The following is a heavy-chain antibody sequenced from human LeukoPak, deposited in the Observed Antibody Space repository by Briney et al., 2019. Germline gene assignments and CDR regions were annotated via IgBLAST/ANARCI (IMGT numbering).Heavy chain of an antibody. Sequence: GGSLRLSCAASGFTFSNYGMHWVRQAPGKGLEWVAVISYDGNNKYYADSVKGRFTISRDNSKNTLFLQMNSLRADDTAVYYCARGPWSAAGYNGMDVWGQGTTVTVSS. CDR2: ISYDGNNK. J-gene: IGHJ6*02. CDR1: GFTFSNYG. CDR3: ARGPWSAAGYNGMDV. V-gene: IGHV3-30*03. D-gene: IGHD6-13*01.